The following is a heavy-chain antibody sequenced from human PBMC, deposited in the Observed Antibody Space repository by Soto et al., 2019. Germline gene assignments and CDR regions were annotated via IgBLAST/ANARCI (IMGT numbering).Heavy chain of an antibody. V-gene: IGHV1-3*01. Sequence: ASVKVSCKASGYTCTSYPMHWVRQAPGQGLEWMGWINAGNGGTKYSQKFQGRVTITRDTSAITAYMGLSSLRSEDTAVYYCARDWTHYDSSGPGDYWGQGTLVTVSS. J-gene: IGHJ4*02. D-gene: IGHD3-22*01. CDR3: ARDWTHYDSSGPGDY. CDR2: INAGNGGT. CDR1: GYTCTSYP.